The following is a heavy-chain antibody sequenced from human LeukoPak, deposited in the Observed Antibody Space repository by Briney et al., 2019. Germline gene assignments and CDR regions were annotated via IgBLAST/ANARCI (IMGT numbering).Heavy chain of an antibody. D-gene: IGHD3-22*01. CDR3: AREPPWVVVVGGAFDI. Sequence: SETLSLTCTVSGGSINSYYWSWLRQPAGKGLEWIGRIYTSGRNNYNPSLKSRVTISVDKSKKQFSLKLSSVTAADTAVYYCAREPPWVVVVGGAFDIWGQGTMVTVSS. CDR2: IYTSGRN. J-gene: IGHJ3*02. CDR1: GGSINSYY. V-gene: IGHV4-4*07.